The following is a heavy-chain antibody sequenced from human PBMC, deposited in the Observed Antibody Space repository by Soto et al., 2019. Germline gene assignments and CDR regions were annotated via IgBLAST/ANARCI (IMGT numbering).Heavy chain of an antibody. CDR1: GFTIRAYA. V-gene: IGHV3-23*01. J-gene: IGHJ4*02. CDR2: ITGRGDYT. CDR3: SLGKSYYLDY. Sequence: DVQLLESGGDLVQPGGSLRLSCEVSGFTIRAYAMSWARRAPGKGLEWVAAITGRGDYTHYEESVKGRFTISRDDYKNTLHLQMNTLRVDDTDIYYCSLGKSYYLDYWGQGIQVAVSS.